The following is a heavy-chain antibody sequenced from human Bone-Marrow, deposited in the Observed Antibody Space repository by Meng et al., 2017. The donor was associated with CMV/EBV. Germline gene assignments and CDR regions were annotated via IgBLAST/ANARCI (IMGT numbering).Heavy chain of an antibody. J-gene: IGHJ5*02. CDR3: VRVCRGTKSRDYFDP. V-gene: IGHV3-48*03. Sequence: GGSLRLSCAASGFKFSSYEMNWVRQAAGEGLQWISYINSSGSDPYYGHSVKGRFTISRDNAKNSLYLQMNSLRAEDTGIYYCVRVCRGTKSRDYFDPWGPGTLVT. D-gene: IGHD1-26*01. CDR2: INSSGSDP. CDR1: GFKFSSYE.